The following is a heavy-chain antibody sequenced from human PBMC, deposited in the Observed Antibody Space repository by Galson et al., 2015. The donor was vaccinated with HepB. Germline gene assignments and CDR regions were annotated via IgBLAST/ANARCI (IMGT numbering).Heavy chain of an antibody. CDR3: AGYCSTTSCYRGRFAFDI. CDR1: GFTFSSHA. D-gene: IGHD2-2*02. J-gene: IGHJ3*02. CDR2: ISGSGGTT. Sequence: SLRLSCAASGFTFSSHAMSWVRQAPGKGLEWVSAISGSGGTTFYADSVKSRFTISKDNSKNTLYLQMNSLRAEDTALYYCAGYCSTTSCYRGRFAFDIWGQGTMVTVSS. V-gene: IGHV3-23*01.